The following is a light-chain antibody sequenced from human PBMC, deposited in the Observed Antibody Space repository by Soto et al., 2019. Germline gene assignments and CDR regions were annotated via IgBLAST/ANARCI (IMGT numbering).Light chain of an antibody. CDR3: HVWDSSRDHVV. J-gene: IGLJ3*02. CDR2: YDT. CDR1: NIGGKT. V-gene: IGLV3-21*04. Sequence: SYELTQPPSVSVAPGKTASITCGGNNIGGKTVHWFQQKPGQAPVVVLYYDTHRPSGIPERFSGSNSGNTATLTISRVEAGDEADDYCHVWDSSRDHVVFGGGTKVTVL.